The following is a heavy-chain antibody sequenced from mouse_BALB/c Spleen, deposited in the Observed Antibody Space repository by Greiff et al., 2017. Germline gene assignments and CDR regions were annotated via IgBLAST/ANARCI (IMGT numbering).Heavy chain of an antibody. Sequence: VQLQQSGAELVRPGALVKLSCKASGFNIKDYYMHWVKQRPEQGLEWIGWIDPENGNTIYDPKFQGKASITADTSSNTAYLQLSSLTSEDTAVYYCALDSSGYRFAYWGQGTLVTVSA. D-gene: IGHD3-2*01. J-gene: IGHJ3*01. CDR2: IDPENGNT. CDR3: ALDSSGYRFAY. V-gene: IGHV14-1*02. CDR1: GFNIKDYY.